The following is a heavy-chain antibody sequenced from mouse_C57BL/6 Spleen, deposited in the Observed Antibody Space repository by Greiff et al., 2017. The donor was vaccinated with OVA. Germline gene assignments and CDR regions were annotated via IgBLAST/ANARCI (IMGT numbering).Heavy chain of an antibody. D-gene: IGHD2-4*01. Sequence: QVQLKESGAELVKPGASVKISCKASGYAFSSYWMNWVKQRPGKGLEWIGQIYPGDGDTNYNGKFKGKATLTADKSSSTAYMQLSSLTSEDSAVYVCARGDYDGYFDYWGQGTTLTVSS. CDR3: ARGDYDGYFDY. J-gene: IGHJ2*01. CDR1: GYAFSSYW. CDR2: IYPGDGDT. V-gene: IGHV1-80*01.